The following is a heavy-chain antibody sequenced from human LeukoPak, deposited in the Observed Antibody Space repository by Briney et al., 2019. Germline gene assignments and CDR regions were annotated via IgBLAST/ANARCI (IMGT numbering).Heavy chain of an antibody. CDR2: IYYSGST. V-gene: IGHV4-59*01. CDR1: GGSISSYY. D-gene: IGHD5-24*01. J-gene: IGHJ4*02. CDR3: ARKDGYKGYFDY. Sequence: SETLSLTCTVSGGSISSYYWNWIRQPPGKGLEWIGYIYYSGSTNYNPSLKSRVTISADTSKKQVPLKLSSVTAADTAVYYCARKDGYKGYFDYWGQGTLVTVSS.